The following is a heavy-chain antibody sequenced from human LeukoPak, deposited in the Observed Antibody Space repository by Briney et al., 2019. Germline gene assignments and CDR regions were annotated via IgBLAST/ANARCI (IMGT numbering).Heavy chain of an antibody. J-gene: IGHJ4*02. CDR1: GFTFSSYA. D-gene: IGHD6-13*01. CDR3: AREVGQAAANDY. CDR2: ISYDGSNK. Sequence: GGSLRLSCAASGFTFSSYAMHWVRQAPGKGLEWVAVISYDGSNKYYADSVKGRFTISRDNSKNTLYLQMNSLRAEDTAVYYCAREVGQAAANDYWDQGTLVTVSS. V-gene: IGHV3-30*04.